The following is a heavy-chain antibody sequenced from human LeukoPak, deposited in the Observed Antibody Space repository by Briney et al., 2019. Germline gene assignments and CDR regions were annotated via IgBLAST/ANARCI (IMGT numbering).Heavy chain of an antibody. J-gene: IGHJ4*02. CDR1: GFTFSTYG. V-gene: IGHV3-30*02. D-gene: IGHD3-16*01. CDR2: IRYDGDNK. CDR3: AKDGSVSNWGRIDY. Sequence: GGSLRLSCAASGFTFSTYGMHWVRQAPGKGLEWVAFIRYDGDNKYYADSVRDRFTISRDNSRNTLYLQMNSLRVEDTAVYYCAKDGSVSNWGRIDYWGQGTLVTVSS.